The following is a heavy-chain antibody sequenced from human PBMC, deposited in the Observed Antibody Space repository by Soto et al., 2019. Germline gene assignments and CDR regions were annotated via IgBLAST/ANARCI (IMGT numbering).Heavy chain of an antibody. Sequence: ASVKVSCKASGYTFTGYYMHWVRQAPGQGLEWMGWINPNSGGTNYAQKFQGWVTMTRDTSISTAYMELSRLRSDDTAVYYCARECSGWSDYYYYGMDVWGQGTTVTVSS. V-gene: IGHV1-2*04. CDR3: ARECSGWSDYYYYGMDV. D-gene: IGHD6-19*01. J-gene: IGHJ6*02. CDR2: INPNSGGT. CDR1: GYTFTGYY.